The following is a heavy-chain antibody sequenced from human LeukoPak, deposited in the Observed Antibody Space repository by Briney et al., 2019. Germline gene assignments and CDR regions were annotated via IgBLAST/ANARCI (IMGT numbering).Heavy chain of an antibody. J-gene: IGHJ4*02. CDR2: ISGSSSYT. D-gene: IGHD1-1*01. V-gene: IGHV3-21*05. CDR1: GFTFSSYS. Sequence: GGSLRLSCAASGFTFSSYSMNWVRQAPGKGLEWVSYISGSSSYTNHAGSVKGRFTISRDNAKNSLYLQMNSLRAEDTAVYYCARGSFSGTASFDYWGQGTLVTVSS. CDR3: ARGSFSGTASFDY.